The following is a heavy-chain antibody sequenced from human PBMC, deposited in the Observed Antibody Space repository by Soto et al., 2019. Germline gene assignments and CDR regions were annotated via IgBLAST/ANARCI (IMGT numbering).Heavy chain of an antibody. CDR3: ASSIVVVPAAISAPGAFDI. CDR1: GYTFTSYG. Sequence: ASVKVSCKASGYTFTSYGIIWVRQANGQGLEWMGWMNANSGNTGYAQKFQGRVTMTRNTSISTAYMELSSLRSEDTAVYYCASSIVVVPAAISAPGAFDIWGQGTMVTVS. V-gene: IGHV1-8*02. D-gene: IGHD2-2*01. J-gene: IGHJ3*02. CDR2: MNANSGNT.